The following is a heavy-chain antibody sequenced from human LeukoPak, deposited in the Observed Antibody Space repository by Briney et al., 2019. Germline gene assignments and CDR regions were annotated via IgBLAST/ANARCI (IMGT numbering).Heavy chain of an antibody. Sequence: GGSLRLSCAASGFSFNNYGMQWVRQAPGKGLEWVAVISYDGSKKYYADSVKGRFTISRDNSKNTLYLQMNSLRVEDTAVYYCAKGSSLDCWGQGTLVTVSS. CDR3: AKGSSLDC. CDR1: GFSFNNYG. CDR2: ISYDGSKK. V-gene: IGHV3-30*18. J-gene: IGHJ4*02.